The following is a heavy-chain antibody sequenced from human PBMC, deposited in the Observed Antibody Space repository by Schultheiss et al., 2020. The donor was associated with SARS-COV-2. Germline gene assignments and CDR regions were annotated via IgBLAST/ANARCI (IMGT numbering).Heavy chain of an antibody. CDR2: MYYSGST. V-gene: IGHV4-31*03. D-gene: IGHD6-13*01. J-gene: IGHJ4*02. Sequence: SQTLSLTCTVSGGSITSGGYYWTWIRQHPGKGLEWIGYMYYSGSTYYNPSLKSRVTISVDTSKNQFSLKLSSVTAADTAVYYCARSIAAATLTFYFDYWGQGTLVTVSS. CDR1: GGSITSGGYY. CDR3: ARSIAAATLTFYFDY.